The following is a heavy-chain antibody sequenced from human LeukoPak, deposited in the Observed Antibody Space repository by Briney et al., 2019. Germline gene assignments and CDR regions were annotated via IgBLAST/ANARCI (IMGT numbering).Heavy chain of an antibody. CDR1: GFTFSSYW. V-gene: IGHV3-74*01. CDR2: INSDGSST. Sequence: GGSLRLYCAASGFTFSSYWMHWDRQAPGKGLVWVSRINSDGSSTSYADSVKRRFTISRDNAKNTLYLQMNSLRAEDTAVYYCARASSGWYTDSNFDYWGQGTLVTVSS. J-gene: IGHJ4*02. D-gene: IGHD6-19*01. CDR3: ARASSGWYTDSNFDY.